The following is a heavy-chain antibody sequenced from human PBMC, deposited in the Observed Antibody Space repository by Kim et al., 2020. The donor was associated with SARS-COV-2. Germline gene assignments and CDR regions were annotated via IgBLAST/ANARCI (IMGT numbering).Heavy chain of an antibody. Sequence: GGSLRLSCTASGFTFKNYGIHWVRQAPGKGLEWVAVIWYNGVKKDYGDSVRGRFTLSRDNSRNTVYLQMNSLRVEDTAVYYCARDGSASLDYWGQGALVTVSS. J-gene: IGHJ4*02. CDR3: ARDGSASLDY. V-gene: IGHV3-33*08. CDR2: IWYNGVKK. CDR1: GFTFKNYG. D-gene: IGHD1-26*01.